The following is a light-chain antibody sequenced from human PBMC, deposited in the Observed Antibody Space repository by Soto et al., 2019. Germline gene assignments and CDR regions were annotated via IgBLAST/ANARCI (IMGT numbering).Light chain of an antibody. V-gene: IGLV2-8*01. Sequence: QSALTQPPSASGSPGQSVTISCTGTSSDVGGYKYVSWYQQHPGKVPKLMIYEVSKRPSGVPDRFSGSKSGNTASLTVSGLQAEDEADYYCSSYAGSNTDYVFGTWTKLTVL. CDR1: SSDVGGYKY. CDR3: SSYAGSNTDYV. CDR2: EVS. J-gene: IGLJ1*01.